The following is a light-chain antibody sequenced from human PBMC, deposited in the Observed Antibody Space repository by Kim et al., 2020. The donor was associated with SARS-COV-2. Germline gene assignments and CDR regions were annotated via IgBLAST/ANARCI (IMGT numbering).Light chain of an antibody. Sequence: ATTGDRVTISCRASEGIRSYLAWYQQKPGKAPKILIYAAATLQSGVPSRFSGSGSGTDFTLTISCLQSEDFATYYCQQYYSYSWTFGQGTKVDIK. J-gene: IGKJ1*01. CDR3: QQYYSYSWT. V-gene: IGKV1-8*01. CDR2: AAA. CDR1: EGIRSY.